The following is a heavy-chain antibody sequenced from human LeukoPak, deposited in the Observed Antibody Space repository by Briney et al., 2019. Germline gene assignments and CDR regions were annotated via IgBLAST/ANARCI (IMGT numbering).Heavy chain of an antibody. Sequence: PSETLSLTCTVSGGSISSSSYYWGWIRQPPGKGLEWIGSIHYSGSTYYNPSLKSRVTISVDTSKNQFSLKLSSVTAADTAVYYCARDPAYDSSHYWGQGTLVTVSS. V-gene: IGHV4-39*07. CDR2: IHYSGST. D-gene: IGHD3-22*01. CDR1: GGSISSSSYY. CDR3: ARDPAYDSSHY. J-gene: IGHJ4*02.